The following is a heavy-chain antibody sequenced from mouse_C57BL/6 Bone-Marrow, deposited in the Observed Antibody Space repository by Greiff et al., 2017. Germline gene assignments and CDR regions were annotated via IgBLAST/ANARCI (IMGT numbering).Heavy chain of an antibody. V-gene: IGHV1-85*01. CDR2: IYPRDGST. D-gene: IGHD1-1*01. Sequence: QVQLQQSGPELVKPGASVKLSCKASGYTFTSYDINWVKQRPGQGLEWIGWIYPRDGSTKYNEQFKGKATLTVDTSSSTAYMGLHRLTFEDSAVYFCARLEFDGSSGDWYFDVWGTGTTVTVSS. J-gene: IGHJ1*03. CDR1: GYTFTSYD. CDR3: ARLEFDGSSGDWYFDV.